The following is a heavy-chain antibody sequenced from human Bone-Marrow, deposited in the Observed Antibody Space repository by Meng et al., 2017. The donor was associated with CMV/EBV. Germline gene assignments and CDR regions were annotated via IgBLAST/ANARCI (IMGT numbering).Heavy chain of an antibody. CDR3: ARGRTAAGATTTTFDY. CDR1: GGSFSGYY. V-gene: IGHV4-34*01. D-gene: IGHD6-13*01. CDR2: INHSGST. J-gene: IGHJ4*02. Sequence: QVPHHGWAAGVLNSSETLSLTCAGYGGSFSGYYWSWIRQPPGKGLEWIGEINHSGSTNYNPSLKSRVTISVDTSKNQFSLKLSSVTAADTAVYYCARGRTAAGATTTTFDYWGQGTLVTVSS.